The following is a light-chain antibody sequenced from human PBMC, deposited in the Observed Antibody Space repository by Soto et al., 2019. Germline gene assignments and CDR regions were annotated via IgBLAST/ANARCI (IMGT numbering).Light chain of an antibody. CDR1: QSVLYSSNNKNY. J-gene: IGKJ4*01. Sequence: DIVMTQSPDSLAVSLGERATINCKSSQSVLYSSNNKNYLAWYQKKPGQPPKVLIYWASTRESGVPDRFSGSGSGTDFTLTISSLQPEDYATYYCQQNYSTPPLTFGGGTKVDIK. CDR2: WAS. V-gene: IGKV4-1*01. CDR3: QQNYSTPPLT.